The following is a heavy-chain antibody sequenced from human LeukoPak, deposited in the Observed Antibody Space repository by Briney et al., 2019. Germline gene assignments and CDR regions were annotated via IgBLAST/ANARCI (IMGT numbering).Heavy chain of an antibody. CDR3: TKFDS. Sequence: GGSLRLSCVASGFIFKNHAMTWVRQTPGKGLEWVASISGSDGSTFYRDSVRGRFTISRDNPANTLFLQMKNLRPEDTALYYCTKFDSWGRGVLVTVSS. J-gene: IGHJ4*02. CDR1: GFIFKNHA. CDR2: ISGSDGST. V-gene: IGHV3-23*01.